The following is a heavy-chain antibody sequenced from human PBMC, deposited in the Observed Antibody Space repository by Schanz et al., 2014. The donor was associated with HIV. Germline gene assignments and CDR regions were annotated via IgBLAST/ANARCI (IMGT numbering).Heavy chain of an antibody. CDR2: IWYDGSYK. Sequence: QVQLVESGGGVVQPGRSLRLSCAASGFTFSTFGMHWVRQAPGKGLEWVAVIWYDGSYKSYADSVKGRFTISRDNFRNTLYLQVHSLRPVDTAVYYCARQEYSSSFNWFDPWGQGTLVTVSS. D-gene: IGHD6-6*01. J-gene: IGHJ5*02. V-gene: IGHV3-33*01. CDR3: ARQEYSSSFNWFDP. CDR1: GFTFSTFG.